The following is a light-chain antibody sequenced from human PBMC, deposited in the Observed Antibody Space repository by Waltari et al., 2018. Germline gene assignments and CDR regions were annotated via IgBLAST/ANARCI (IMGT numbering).Light chain of an antibody. CDR2: KAS. CDR1: QSISSW. J-gene: IGKJ2*01. CDR3: QQYNSYSGMYT. Sequence: DIQMTQSPSTLSASVGDRVTITCRASQSISSWLAWYQQKPGKAPKLLIYKASSLESGVPSRFSGSGSGTEFTLTISSLQPDDFATYYCQQYNSYSGMYTXGXGTKLEIK. V-gene: IGKV1-5*03.